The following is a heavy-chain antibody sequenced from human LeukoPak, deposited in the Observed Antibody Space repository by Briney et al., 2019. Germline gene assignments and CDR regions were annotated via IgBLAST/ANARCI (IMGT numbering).Heavy chain of an antibody. CDR2: IYYSGST. CDR1: GGXISSGGYY. J-gene: IGHJ3*02. Sequence: PSETLSLTCTVSGGXISSGGYYWSWIRQHPGKGLEWIGYIYYSGSTYYNPSLKSRVTISVDTSKNQFSLKLSSVTAADTAVYYCARGRKELGHCSSTSCYAFDICGQGTMVTVSS. CDR3: ARGRKELGHCSSTSCYAFDI. V-gene: IGHV4-31*03. D-gene: IGHD2-2*01.